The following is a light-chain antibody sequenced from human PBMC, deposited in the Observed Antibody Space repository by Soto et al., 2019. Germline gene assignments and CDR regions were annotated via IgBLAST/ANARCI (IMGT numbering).Light chain of an antibody. CDR2: ANN. Sequence: QSVRTQPPSVSGAPGQRVTISCTGSSSNIGAGYDVHWCQQLPGTAPKLLIYANNIRPSGVPGRFSGSKSGTSASLAITGLQAEDEADYYCQSYDSSMSGYVFGTGTKVTVL. CDR3: QSYDSSMSGYV. CDR1: SSNIGAGYD. J-gene: IGLJ1*01. V-gene: IGLV1-40*01.